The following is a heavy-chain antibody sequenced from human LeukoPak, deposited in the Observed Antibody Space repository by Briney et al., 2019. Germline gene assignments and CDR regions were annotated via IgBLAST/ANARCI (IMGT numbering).Heavy chain of an antibody. J-gene: IGHJ4*02. CDR3: ARDVSPNGVVDY. CDR1: GGSISSGGYY. D-gene: IGHD2-8*01. V-gene: IGHV4-31*03. CDR2: IYYSGSA. Sequence: SQTLSLTCTVSGGSISSGGYYWSWIRQHPGKGLEWIGYIYYSGSAYYNPSLKSRVTISVDTSKNQFSLKLSSVTAADTAVYYCARDVSPNGVVDYWGQGTLVTVSS.